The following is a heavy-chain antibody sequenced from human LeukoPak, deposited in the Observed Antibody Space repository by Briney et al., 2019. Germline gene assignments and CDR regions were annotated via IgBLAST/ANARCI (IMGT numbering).Heavy chain of an antibody. CDR1: EFTFSSYS. J-gene: IGHJ4*02. Sequence: GGSLRLSCEASEFTFSSYSMNWVRRAPGKGLEWVSFISSGSSHIYYADSVRGRFTISRDNAKNSLYLQMNSLRAEDTAIYYCATYRQVLLPFESWGQGTLVTVSS. CDR3: ATYRQVLLPFES. CDR2: ISSGSSHI. D-gene: IGHD2-8*02. V-gene: IGHV3-21*04.